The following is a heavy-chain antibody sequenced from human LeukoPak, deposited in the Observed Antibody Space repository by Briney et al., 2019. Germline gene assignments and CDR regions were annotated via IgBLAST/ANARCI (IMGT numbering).Heavy chain of an antibody. Sequence: SVKVSCKASGGTFSSYAISWVRQAPGQGLEWMGGIIPIFGTANYAQKFQGRVTITTDESTSTAYMELSSLRSEDTAVYYCARGNLIAARPFDYWGQGPWSPSPQ. CDR3: ARGNLIAARPFDY. J-gene: IGHJ4*02. V-gene: IGHV1-69*05. CDR2: IIPIFGTA. CDR1: GGTFSSYA. D-gene: IGHD6-6*01.